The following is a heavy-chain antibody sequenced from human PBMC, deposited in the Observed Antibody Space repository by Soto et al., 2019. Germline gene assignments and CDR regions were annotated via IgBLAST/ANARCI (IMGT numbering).Heavy chain of an antibody. CDR3: ARDLRQYQLLDDP. CDR1: GGTFSSYT. J-gene: IGHJ5*02. D-gene: IGHD2-2*01. CDR2: IIPILGIA. V-gene: IGHV1-69*04. Sequence: SVKVSCKASGGTFSSYTISWVRQAPGQGLEWMGRIIPILGIANYAQKFQGRVTITADKSTSTAYMELSSLRSEDTAVYYCARDLRQYQLLDDPWGQGTLVTVSS.